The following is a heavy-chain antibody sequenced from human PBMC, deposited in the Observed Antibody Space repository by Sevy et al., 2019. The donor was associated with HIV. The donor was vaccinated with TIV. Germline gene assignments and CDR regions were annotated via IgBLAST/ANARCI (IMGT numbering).Heavy chain of an antibody. CDR2: ISGLSNYI. CDR3: ARAVPATDAFDI. J-gene: IGHJ3*02. Sequence: GGSLRLSCTASGFTFSSYEMNWVRQAPGKGLEWVSSISGLSNYIYYADSMKGRFSISRDNAKNSLYLQMISLRAEDTAVFYCARAVPATDAFDIWGQGTLVTVSS. V-gene: IGHV3-21*01. D-gene: IGHD6-19*01. CDR1: GFTFSSYE.